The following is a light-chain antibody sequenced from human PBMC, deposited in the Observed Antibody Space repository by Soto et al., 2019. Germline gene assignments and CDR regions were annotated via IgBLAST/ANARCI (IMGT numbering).Light chain of an antibody. Sequence: QSALAQPASVSGSRGQSITISCTGTSSDVGRYNYVSWFQQHPGKVPKLIIYDVSNWPSGVSDRFSGSKSGNMASLTISGLHPEDEADYYCSSFTSSSTFVFGTGTKVTVL. CDR2: DVS. V-gene: IGLV2-14*03. CDR3: SSFTSSSTFV. J-gene: IGLJ1*01. CDR1: SSDVGRYNY.